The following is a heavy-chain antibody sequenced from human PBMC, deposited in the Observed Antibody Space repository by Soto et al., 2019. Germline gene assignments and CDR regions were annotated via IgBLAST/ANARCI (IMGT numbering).Heavy chain of an antibody. V-gene: IGHV3-23*01. D-gene: IGHD6-19*01. CDR1: GFTVRSKY. J-gene: IGHJ4*02. CDR3: AKDPRSSGWYYFDY. CDR2: ISGSGGST. Sequence: GGSLRLSCAASGFTVRSKYISWVRQAPGKGLEWVSAISGSGGSTYYADSVKGRFTISRDNSKNTLYLQMNSLRAEDTAVYYCAKDPRSSGWYYFDYWGQGTLVTVSS.